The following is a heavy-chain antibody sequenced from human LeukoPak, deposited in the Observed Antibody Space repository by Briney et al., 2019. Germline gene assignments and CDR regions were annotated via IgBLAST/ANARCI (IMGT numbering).Heavy chain of an antibody. V-gene: IGHV4-59*01. J-gene: IGHJ3*02. D-gene: IGHD3-3*01. CDR3: EGGIFEVVIYAFDI. CDR2: TYNSGST. CDR1: GVSLSSYP. Sequence: KPSETRFLPCICSGVSLSSYPWGWTRQPPGKGLEWIGDTYNSGSTNYNPSLKSRVTISVDTSKNHFSLKLTSATAADTAVYYCEGGIFEVVIYAFDIRGQGTMVTVSS.